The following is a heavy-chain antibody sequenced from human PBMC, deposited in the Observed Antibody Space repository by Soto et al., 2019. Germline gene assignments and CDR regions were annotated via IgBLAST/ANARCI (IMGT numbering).Heavy chain of an antibody. J-gene: IGHJ5*02. D-gene: IGHD5-18*01. V-gene: IGHV1-2*02. CDR3: ARDPNYTATHPLRFDP. CDR2: INPNSGGT. CDR1: GYTFTGYY. Sequence: ASVKVSCKASGYTFTGYYMHWVRQAPGQGLEWMGWINPNSGGTNYAQKFQGRVTMTRDKSKNQFSLKLSSVTAADTAVYYCARDPNYTATHPLRFDPWGQGTLVTVSS.